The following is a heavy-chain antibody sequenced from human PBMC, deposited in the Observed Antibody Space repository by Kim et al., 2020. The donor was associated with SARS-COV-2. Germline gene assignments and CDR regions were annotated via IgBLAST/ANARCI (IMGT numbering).Heavy chain of an antibody. CDR3: VYQDIYDSVMDV. CDR1: GGAISSSSYY. J-gene: IGHJ6*02. V-gene: IGHV4-39*01. D-gene: IGHD2-2*01. Sequence: SETLSLTCTVSGGAISSSSYYWGWIRQYPGRGLEWVGSMHQRGSTYYNPSLESRVSISVDTSKNRFSLRVSSVTAADTAVYYGVYQDIYDSVMDVWGQGTTVTVSS. CDR2: MHQRGST.